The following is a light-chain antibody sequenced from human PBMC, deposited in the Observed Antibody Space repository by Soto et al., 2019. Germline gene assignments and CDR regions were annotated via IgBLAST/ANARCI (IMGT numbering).Light chain of an antibody. V-gene: IGKV3D-15*01. J-gene: IGKJ1*01. Sequence: EVVMTQSPATLSVSPGEGATLSCRASQSVSTYLAWYQQKPGQAPRLLIYGASTRATGIPARFSGSGSGTDFTLTISGLQPEDSAVYYCQQYNDWPPKTFGEGTKVDIK. CDR3: QQYNDWPPKT. CDR2: GAS. CDR1: QSVSTY.